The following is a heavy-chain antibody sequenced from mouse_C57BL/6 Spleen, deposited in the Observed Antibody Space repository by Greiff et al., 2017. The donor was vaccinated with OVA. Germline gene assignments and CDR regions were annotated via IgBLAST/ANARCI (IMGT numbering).Heavy chain of an antibody. CDR3: ARGAY. Sequence: VQLQESGAELAGPGASVKLSCKASGYTFTSYGISWVKQRTGQGLEWIGEIYPRSGNTYYNEKFKGKATLTADKSSSTAYMELRSLTSEDSAVYFCARGAYWGQGTLVTVSA. J-gene: IGHJ3*01. V-gene: IGHV1-81*01. CDR1: GYTFTSYG. CDR2: IYPRSGNT.